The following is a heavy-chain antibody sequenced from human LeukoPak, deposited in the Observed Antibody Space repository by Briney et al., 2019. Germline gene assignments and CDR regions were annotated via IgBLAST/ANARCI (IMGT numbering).Heavy chain of an antibody. J-gene: IGHJ4*02. CDR1: GFTFSSSA. Sequence: GGSLRLSCAASGFTFSSSATSWVRQAPGKGLEWVSVIGSSGGNTYYADSVKGRFTISRDNSKNTLYLQMNSLRAEDTAVYYCAKVGVYSGYDYYFDYWGQGTLVTVSS. CDR2: IGSSGGNT. CDR3: AKVGVYSGYDYYFDY. D-gene: IGHD5-12*01. V-gene: IGHV3-23*01.